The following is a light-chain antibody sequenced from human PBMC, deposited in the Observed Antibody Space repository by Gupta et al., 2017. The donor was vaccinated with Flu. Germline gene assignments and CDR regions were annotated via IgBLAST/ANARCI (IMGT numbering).Light chain of an antibody. CDR1: QSDDSN. CDR2: GAS. J-gene: IGKJ2*03. CDR3: QQHNNWPPSS. V-gene: IGKV3-15*01. Sequence: EMLLPQSPPTLSPSPGERATPSSRASQSDDSNLTWSQQKPGQDPRRLIYGASARSTGIPARCSGSGSGTEFTLTISSLQSEDFAVYYCQQHNNWPPSSFGQGTKLEIK.